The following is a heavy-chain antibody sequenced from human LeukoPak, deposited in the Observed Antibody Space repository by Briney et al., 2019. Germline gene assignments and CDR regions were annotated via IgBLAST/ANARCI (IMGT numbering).Heavy chain of an antibody. CDR3: ARDGGGAYCGGDCYPQTDAFDI. Sequence: SVKVSCKASGGTFSSYAISWVRQAPGQGLEWMGGIIPIFCTSNYAQKFQCRVTITTDESTSTAYMELSSLRSEDTAVYYCARDGGGAYCGGDCYPQTDAFDIWGQGTMVTVSS. CDR2: IIPIFCTS. CDR1: GGTFSSYA. V-gene: IGHV1-69*05. D-gene: IGHD2-21*02. J-gene: IGHJ3*02.